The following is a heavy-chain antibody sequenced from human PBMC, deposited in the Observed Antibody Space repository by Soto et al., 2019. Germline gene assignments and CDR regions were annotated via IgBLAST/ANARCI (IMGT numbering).Heavy chain of an antibody. Sequence: SVKVSCKASGGTFSSYAISWVRQAPGQGLEWMGGIIPIFGTANYAQKFQGRVTITADESTSTAYMELSSLRSEDTAVYYCARDVGIAAAGTKWNWFDPWGQGTLVTVSS. J-gene: IGHJ5*02. CDR3: ARDVGIAAAGTKWNWFDP. CDR2: IIPIFGTA. D-gene: IGHD6-13*01. V-gene: IGHV1-69*13. CDR1: GGTFSSYA.